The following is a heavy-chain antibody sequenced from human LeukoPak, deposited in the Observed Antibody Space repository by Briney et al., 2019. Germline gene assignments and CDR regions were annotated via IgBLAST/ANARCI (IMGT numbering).Heavy chain of an antibody. Sequence: ASVKVSCKASGYTFTSYGISWVRQAPGQGLEWMGWISAYNGNTNYAQKLQGRVTMNTDTSTSTAYMELRSLRSDDTAVYYCARARYCSSTSCHMLGPNWFDPWGQGTLVTVSS. J-gene: IGHJ5*02. V-gene: IGHV1-18*01. D-gene: IGHD2-2*02. CDR3: ARARYCSSTSCHMLGPNWFDP. CDR1: GYTFTSYG. CDR2: ISAYNGNT.